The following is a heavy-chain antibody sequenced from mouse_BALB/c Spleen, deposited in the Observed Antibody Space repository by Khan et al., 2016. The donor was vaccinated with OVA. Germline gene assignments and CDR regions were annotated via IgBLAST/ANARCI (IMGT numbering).Heavy chain of an antibody. J-gene: IGHJ4*01. CDR1: GYTFTSYD. CDR2: IFPGDDNT. Sequence: QVQLQQSGTELVKPGASVKLSCKASGYTFTSYDINWVRQRPEQGLEWIGWIFPGDDNTNYNEKFKGKATLTTDKSSSTAYMQLSRVTSEDSAVYFCARRRGSMDYWGQGTSVTVSS. CDR3: ARRRGSMDY. V-gene: IGHV1S56*01.